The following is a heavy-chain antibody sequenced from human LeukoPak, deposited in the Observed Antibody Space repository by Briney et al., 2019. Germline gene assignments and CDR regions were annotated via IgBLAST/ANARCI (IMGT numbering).Heavy chain of an antibody. V-gene: IGHV3-23*01. CDR2: ISGSGGST. CDR1: GFTFSSYA. CDR3: AKPYSSSWFDY. Sequence: GGSLRISCAASGFTFSSYAMSWVRQAPGKGLEWVSAISGSGGSTYYADSVEGRFTISRDNSKNTLYLQMNSLRAEDTAVYYCAKPYSSSWFDYWGQGTLVTVSS. J-gene: IGHJ4*02. D-gene: IGHD6-13*01.